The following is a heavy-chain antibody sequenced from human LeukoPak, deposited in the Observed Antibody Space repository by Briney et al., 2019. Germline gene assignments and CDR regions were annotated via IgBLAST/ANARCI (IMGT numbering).Heavy chain of an antibody. V-gene: IGHV3-23*01. CDR1: GFTFSSYA. D-gene: IGHD3-10*01. CDR3: AKFLWFGEFRYFDY. J-gene: IGHJ4*02. Sequence: GGSLRLSCAASGFTFSSYAMSWVRQAPGKGLEWVSAISGSGGSTYYADSVKGRFTISRDDSKNTLYLQMNSLRAEDTAVYYCAKFLWFGEFRYFDYWGQGTLVTVSS. CDR2: ISGSGGST.